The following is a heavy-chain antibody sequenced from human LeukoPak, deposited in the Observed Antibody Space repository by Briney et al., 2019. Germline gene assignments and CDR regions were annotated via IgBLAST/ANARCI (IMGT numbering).Heavy chain of an antibody. CDR2: IWHDGSVL. J-gene: IGHJ4*02. V-gene: IGHV3-33*01. D-gene: IGHD3-10*01. CDR1: GFTLRSYG. CDR3: ARDRGQDDPIDI. Sequence: PGGSLRLSCAASGFTLRSYGMRWVRQAPGEGLEWVAVIWHDGSVLDYSESVKGRFTVSRDNRKNTLYLQMDSLRVEDTAVYYCARDRGQDDPIDIWGQGTLVTVSS.